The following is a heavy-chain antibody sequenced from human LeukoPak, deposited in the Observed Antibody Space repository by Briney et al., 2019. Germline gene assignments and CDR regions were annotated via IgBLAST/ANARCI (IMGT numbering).Heavy chain of an antibody. V-gene: IGHV3-23*01. Sequence: PGGSLRLSCAASGFTFSSYAMSWVRQAPGKGLEWVSAISGSGGSTYYADSVKGRFTISRDNSKNTLYLQMNSLRAEDTAVYYCAEDFRAVAGCYYYYDMDVWGQGTTVTVSS. CDR3: AEDFRAVAGCYYYYDMDV. CDR1: GFTFSSYA. J-gene: IGHJ6*02. D-gene: IGHD6-19*01. CDR2: ISGSGGST.